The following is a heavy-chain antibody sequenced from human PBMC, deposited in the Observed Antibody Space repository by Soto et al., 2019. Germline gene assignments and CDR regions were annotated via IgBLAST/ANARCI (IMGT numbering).Heavy chain of an antibody. CDR3: AAGPPWEQHFDY. J-gene: IGHJ4*02. CDR2: ISSSGSTI. Sequence: GGSLRLSCAASVFTFSSYEMKWVRQSPGKGLEWVSYISSSGSTIYYADSVKGRFTISRDNAKNSLYLQMNSLRAEDTAVSYCAAGPPWEQHFDYWGQGTLVTVSS. CDR1: VFTFSSYE. V-gene: IGHV3-48*03. D-gene: IGHD1-26*01.